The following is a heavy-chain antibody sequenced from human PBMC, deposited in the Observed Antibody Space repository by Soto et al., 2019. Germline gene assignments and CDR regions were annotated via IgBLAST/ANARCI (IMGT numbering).Heavy chain of an antibody. V-gene: IGHV4-34*01. D-gene: IGHD6-19*01. CDR1: GGSFSGYY. CDR3: AVGIAVAGQYNWFDP. J-gene: IGHJ5*02. Sequence: SETLSLTCAVYGGSFSGYYWSWIRQPPGKGLEWIGEINHSGSTNYNPSLKSRVTISVDTSKNQFSLKLSSVTAADTAVYYCAVGIAVAGQYNWFDPWGQGTLVTVSS. CDR2: INHSGST.